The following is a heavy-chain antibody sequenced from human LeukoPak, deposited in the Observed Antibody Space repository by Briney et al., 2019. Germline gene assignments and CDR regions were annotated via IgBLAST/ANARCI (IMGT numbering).Heavy chain of an antibody. CDR1: GFTFSSYG. V-gene: IGHV3-23*01. CDR3: AKGGNFDLKFGL. CDR2: ISGSGGST. D-gene: IGHD3/OR15-3a*01. J-gene: IGHJ5*02. Sequence: PGGSLRLSCAASGFTFSSYGMSWVRQAPGKGLEWVSAISGSGGSTYYADSVKGRFTISRDNSKNTLYLQMNSLRAEDTAVYYCAKGGNFDLKFGLWGQGTLVTVSS.